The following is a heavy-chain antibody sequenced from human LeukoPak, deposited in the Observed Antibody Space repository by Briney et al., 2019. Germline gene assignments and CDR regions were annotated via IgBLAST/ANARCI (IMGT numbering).Heavy chain of an antibody. CDR3: ARRGKHAAAGSYYFDY. V-gene: IGHV4-59*08. CDR2: IYYSGST. J-gene: IGHJ4*02. CDR1: GGSLSSYY. Sequence: PSETLSLTCTVSGGSLSSYYWSWIRQPPGKGLEWIGYIYYSGSTNYNPSLKSRVTISVDTSKNQFSLKLSSVTAADTAVYYCARRGKHAAAGSYYFDYWGQGTLVTVSS. D-gene: IGHD6-13*01.